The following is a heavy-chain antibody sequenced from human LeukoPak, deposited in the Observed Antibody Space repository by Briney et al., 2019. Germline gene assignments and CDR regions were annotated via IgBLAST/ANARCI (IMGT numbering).Heavy chain of an antibody. D-gene: IGHD3-22*01. CDR3: ARDLSGSSGLGTDY. Sequence: GGSLRLSCAASGFTVSSNYMSWVRQAPGKGLEWVSVIYSGGSTYYADSVKGRLTISRDNSKNTLYLQMNSLRAEDTAVYFCARDLSGSSGLGTDYWGQGTLVTVSS. J-gene: IGHJ4*02. CDR1: GFTVSSNY. V-gene: IGHV3-66*01. CDR2: IYSGGST.